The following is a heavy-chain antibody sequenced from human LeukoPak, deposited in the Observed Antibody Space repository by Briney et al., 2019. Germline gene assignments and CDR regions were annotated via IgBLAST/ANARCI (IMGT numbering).Heavy chain of an antibody. V-gene: IGHV4-4*07. Sequence: PSETLSLTCTVSGDSISSYYWSRIRQPAGKGLEWIGRIYTSGSTNYNPSLKSRVTMSVDTSKNQFSLKLSSVTAADTAVYYCARERGVLTPPIIDYWGQGTLVTVSS. CDR1: GDSISSYY. D-gene: IGHD1-1*01. J-gene: IGHJ4*02. CDR2: IYTSGST. CDR3: ARERGVLTPPIIDY.